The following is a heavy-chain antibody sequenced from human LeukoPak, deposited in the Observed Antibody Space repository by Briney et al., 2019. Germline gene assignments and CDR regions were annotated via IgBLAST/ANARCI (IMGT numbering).Heavy chain of an antibody. Sequence: PGGSLRLSCTASGFSASSNYMSWVRQAPGRGLEWVSVIYTDGSTNYADSVKGRLTISRDNSKNTVYLQMNNLRAEDTAVYYCARAETAAGSYWGQGTLVTVSS. CDR3: ARAETAAGSY. V-gene: IGHV3-53*01. CDR1: GFSASSNY. CDR2: IYTDGST. D-gene: IGHD6-13*01. J-gene: IGHJ4*02.